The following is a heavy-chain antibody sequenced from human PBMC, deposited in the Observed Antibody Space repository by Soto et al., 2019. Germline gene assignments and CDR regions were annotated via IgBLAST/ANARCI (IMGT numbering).Heavy chain of an antibody. CDR1: GYSFTNYG. CDR2: MRAYNVNT. Sequence: QDQLVQSGVEVKKPGASVKVSCKASGYSFTNYGITWVRQAPGQGVEWMGWMRAYNVNTNYAQRFQGRVTMTTDASTSTAYLELRSLRSDDTAVYYCGRDRGVATPVAGNTHYYYYIDVWGKGTTVTVSS. V-gene: IGHV1-18*01. CDR3: GRDRGVATPVAGNTHYYYYIDV. D-gene: IGHD6-19*01. J-gene: IGHJ6*03.